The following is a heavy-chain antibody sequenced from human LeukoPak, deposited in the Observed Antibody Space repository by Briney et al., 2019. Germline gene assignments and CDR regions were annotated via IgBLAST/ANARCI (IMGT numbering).Heavy chain of an antibody. Sequence: AGSLRLSCSASGFTLSRYWMSWVRQAPGKELAWVANIKKDGSEKYYVDSVKGRFTISRDNAKNSLYLQMNSLRAEDTAVYYCARERWQWLGHYYYGMDVWGQGTTVTVSS. D-gene: IGHD6-19*01. CDR1: GFTLSRYW. V-gene: IGHV3-7*01. CDR3: ARERWQWLGHYYYGMDV. CDR2: IKKDGSEK. J-gene: IGHJ6*02.